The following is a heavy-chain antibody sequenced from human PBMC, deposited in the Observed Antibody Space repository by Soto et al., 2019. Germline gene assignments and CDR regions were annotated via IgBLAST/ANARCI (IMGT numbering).Heavy chain of an antibody. CDR3: ARDGGGVVVPAADWYFDL. CDR2: IIPILGIA. V-gene: IGHV1-69*08. D-gene: IGHD2-2*01. Sequence: QVQLVQSGAEVKKPGSSVKVSCKASGGTFSSYTISWVRQAPGQGLEWMGRIIPILGIANYAQKFQGRVTITADKSTSTAYMELSSLRPEETAVYYCARDGGGVVVPAADWYFDLWGRGTLVTVSS. CDR1: GGTFSSYT. J-gene: IGHJ2*01.